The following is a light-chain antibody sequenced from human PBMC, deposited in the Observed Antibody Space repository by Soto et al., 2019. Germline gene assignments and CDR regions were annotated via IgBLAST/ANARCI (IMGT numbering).Light chain of an antibody. J-gene: IGKJ1*01. CDR2: GAS. CDR3: QQYGSSPWT. Sequence: ELVMTQSPVTLSVSPGERATLSCRASQSVSSSYLAWYQQKPGQAPRLLIYGASSRATGIPDRFSGSGSGTDFTLTISRLEPEDFAVYYCQQYGSSPWTFGQGTKVDI. CDR1: QSVSSSY. V-gene: IGKV3-20*01.